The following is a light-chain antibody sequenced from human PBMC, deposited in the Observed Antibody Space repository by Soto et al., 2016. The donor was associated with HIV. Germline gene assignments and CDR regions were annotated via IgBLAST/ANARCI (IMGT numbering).Light chain of an antibody. CDR2: AAS. CDR3: QQANSFPLT. CDR1: QNIKSY. J-gene: IGKJ4*01. V-gene: IGKV1-39*01. Sequence: DIQMTQSPSSLSASVEDRVTITCRASQNIKSYLNWYQKKVGEAPKLLIFAASSLQSGVPSRFSGSGSGTDFTLTISSLQPEDFATYYCQQANSFPLTFGGGTKVEIK.